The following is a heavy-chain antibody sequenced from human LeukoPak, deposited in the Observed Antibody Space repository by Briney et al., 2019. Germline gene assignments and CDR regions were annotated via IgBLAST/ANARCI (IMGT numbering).Heavy chain of an antibody. D-gene: IGHD3-10*01. V-gene: IGHV4-59*01. Sequence: ASETLSLTCTVSGDSISSYYWTWIRQPPGKGLEWIGSIYYSGNTKYNPSLKGRVTISSDTSKFSLRLSSVTAADTAVYYCARGRVYFYGSGSRYLDDAFDIWGQGTMVTVSS. CDR2: IYYSGNT. CDR1: GDSISSYY. J-gene: IGHJ3*02. CDR3: ARGRVYFYGSGSRYLDDAFDI.